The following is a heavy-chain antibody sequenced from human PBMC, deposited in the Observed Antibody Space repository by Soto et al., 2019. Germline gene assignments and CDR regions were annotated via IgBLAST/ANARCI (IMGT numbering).Heavy chain of an antibody. Sequence: PGGSLRLSCAASGFTFSVYAMSWVRHAPGKGLEWVSALSGSGATTYYADSVKGRFTISRDNSKNTLFLQMNSLRAEDTAVYYCAKTLGYSSRPIDYWGQGTLVTVSS. CDR3: AKTLGYSSRPIDY. CDR1: GFTFSVYA. CDR2: LSGSGATT. V-gene: IGHV3-23*01. J-gene: IGHJ4*02. D-gene: IGHD6-13*01.